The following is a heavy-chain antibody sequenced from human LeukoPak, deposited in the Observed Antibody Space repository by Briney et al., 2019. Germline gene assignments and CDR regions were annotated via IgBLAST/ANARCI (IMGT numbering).Heavy chain of an antibody. D-gene: IGHD5-12*01. V-gene: IGHV1-46*01. Sequence: ASVKVSCTASGYTFTIFHIHWVRQAPGQGLEWMGLINPSDGSTSFAQKFQGRVTMTSDRPTSTVALDLSSLRSDDTAVYYCARESTFRLLRNVSDIWGQGTMVTVSS. CDR1: GYTFTIFH. CDR2: INPSDGST. J-gene: IGHJ3*02. CDR3: ARESTFRLLRNVSDI.